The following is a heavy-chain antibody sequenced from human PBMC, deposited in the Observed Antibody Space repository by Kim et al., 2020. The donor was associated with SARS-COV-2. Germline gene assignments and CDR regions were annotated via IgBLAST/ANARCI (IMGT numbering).Heavy chain of an antibody. V-gene: IGHV3-9*01. Sequence: GSFTISRDNAKNSLILQMNSLRAKDTALYYCAKDYCSSTSCSFDYWGQGTLVTVSS. CDR3: AKDYCSSTSCSFDY. D-gene: IGHD2-2*01. J-gene: IGHJ4*02.